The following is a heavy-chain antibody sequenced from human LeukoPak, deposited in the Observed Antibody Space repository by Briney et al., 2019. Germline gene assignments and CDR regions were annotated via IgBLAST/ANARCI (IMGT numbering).Heavy chain of an antibody. V-gene: IGHV3-30-3*01. CDR3: TTESVDLFDY. J-gene: IGHJ4*02. D-gene: IGHD4-23*01. CDR1: GFMFSNYA. Sequence: GGSLRLSCAASGFMFSNYAMHWVRQAPGKGLEWVAVTSFDGSNKHYADSVKGRFTISRDNSKSTLFLQMNSLKTEDTAVYYCTTESVDLFDYWGQGTLVTVSS. CDR2: TSFDGSNK.